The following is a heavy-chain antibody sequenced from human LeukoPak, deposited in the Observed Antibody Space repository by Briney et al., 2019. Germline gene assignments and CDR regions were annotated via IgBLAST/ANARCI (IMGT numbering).Heavy chain of an antibody. J-gene: IGHJ4*02. V-gene: IGHV3-11*01. CDR3: ARRYSYGVPFWGY. CDR2: ISSSGSTI. Sequence: GGSLRLPCAASGFTFSDYYMSWIRRAPGKGLEWVSYISSSGSTIYYADSVKGRFTISRDNAKNSLYLQMNSLRAEDTAVYYCARRYSYGVPFWGYWGQGTLVTVSS. D-gene: IGHD5-18*01. CDR1: GFTFSDYY.